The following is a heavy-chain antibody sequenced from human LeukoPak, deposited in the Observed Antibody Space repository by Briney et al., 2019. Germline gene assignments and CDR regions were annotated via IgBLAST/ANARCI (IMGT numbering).Heavy chain of an antibody. V-gene: IGHV1-18*01. CDR2: ISAYNGDT. CDR3: AGTTYYYDSSGYPAIDY. J-gene: IGHJ4*02. D-gene: IGHD3-22*01. CDR1: GYTFTNYG. Sequence: ASVKVSCKASGYTFTNYGISWVRQAPGQGLEWMGWISAYNGDTNYAQMLQGRVTLTTDASTNTAYMELRSLRSDDTAVYYCAGTTYYYDSSGYPAIDYWGQGTLVTVSS.